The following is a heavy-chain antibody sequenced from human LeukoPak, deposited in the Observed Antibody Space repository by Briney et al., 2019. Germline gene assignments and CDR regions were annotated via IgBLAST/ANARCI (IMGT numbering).Heavy chain of an antibody. CDR1: GFSFSTSC. CDR3: AVSSYRTGGYYYYYGMDV. V-gene: IGHV3-30*01. CDR2: ISLDVSNK. Sequence: GRCLRLSWAASGFSFSTSCVGSVRLAAGDWLGFVTFISLDVSNKYYADSVKGRFTISRDNSKNTLYLQMNSLRADDTAVYYCAVSSYRTGGYYYYYGMDVWGKGTTVTVSS. D-gene: IGHD6-6*01. J-gene: IGHJ6*04.